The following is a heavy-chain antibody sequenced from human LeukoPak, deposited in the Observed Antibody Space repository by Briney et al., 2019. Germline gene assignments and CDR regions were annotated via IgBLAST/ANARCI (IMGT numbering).Heavy chain of an antibody. D-gene: IGHD3-10*01. V-gene: IGHV3-23*01. Sequence: GGTLRLSCAASGFTFSSHGMSWVRQAPGKGLEWVSAISGSGGSTYYADSVRGRFTMSRDNSKNTLYLQMNSLRAEDTAVYYCARVSRYYGSDYWGQGTLDTVSS. CDR1: GFTFSSHG. CDR3: ARVSRYYGSDY. CDR2: ISGSGGST. J-gene: IGHJ4*02.